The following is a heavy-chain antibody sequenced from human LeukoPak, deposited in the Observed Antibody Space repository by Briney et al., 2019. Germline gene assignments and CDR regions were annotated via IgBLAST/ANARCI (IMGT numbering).Heavy chain of an antibody. J-gene: IGHJ3*02. CDR1: GFSVGSNY. CDR2: IQKDGSDK. D-gene: IGHD5-24*01. Sequence: PGGSLRLSCAASGFSVGSNYMTWVRQAPGKGLEWVALIQKDGSDKYYVDSVKGRFTISRDNAKNSLYLQMNGLRADDTAVYYCAGDEGWTFDIWGQGTKVTVSS. CDR3: AGDEGWTFDI. V-gene: IGHV3-7*01.